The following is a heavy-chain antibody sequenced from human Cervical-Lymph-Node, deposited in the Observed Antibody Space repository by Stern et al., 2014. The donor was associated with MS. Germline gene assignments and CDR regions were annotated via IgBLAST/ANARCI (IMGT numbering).Heavy chain of an antibody. CDR1: GYSFTVFW. CDR3: ARRDMSTTRYFDS. V-gene: IGHV5-51*01. Sequence: VQLVESGPEVKKPGESLRISCKASGYSFTVFWIGWVRQMSGRGLEWMGIIYPGDAETRYRPSFQGQVTMSVDLSTTPAYLQWRSLKASDTAIYYCARRDMSTTRYFDSWGQGTLVTVPS. CDR2: IYPGDAET. D-gene: IGHD5-24*01. J-gene: IGHJ4*02.